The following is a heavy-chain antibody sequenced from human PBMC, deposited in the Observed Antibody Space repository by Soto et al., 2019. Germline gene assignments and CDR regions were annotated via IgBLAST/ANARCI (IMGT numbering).Heavy chain of an antibody. CDR2: IYPGDSDT. V-gene: IGHV5-51*01. Sequence: GESLKISCKGSGYSFTSYWIGWVRQMPGKGLEWMGIIYPGDSDTRYSPSFQGQVTISADKSISTAYLQWSSLKASDTAMYYCARTQYSSSSGGDYYYGMDVWGQGTTVTVSS. CDR1: GYSFTSYW. CDR3: ARTQYSSSSGGDYYYGMDV. D-gene: IGHD6-6*01. J-gene: IGHJ6*02.